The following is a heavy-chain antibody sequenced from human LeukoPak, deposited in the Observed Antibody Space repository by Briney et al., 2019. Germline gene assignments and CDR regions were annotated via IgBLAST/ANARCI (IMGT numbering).Heavy chain of an antibody. V-gene: IGHV3-23*01. J-gene: IGHJ4*02. CDR2: ISGSGGST. D-gene: IGHD2-15*01. Sequence: GGSLRLSCAASGFTFSSYAMSWVRQAPGKGLEWVSAISGSGGSTYYADSVKGRFTISRDNSKNTLHLQMNSLRAEDTAVYYCAKDDCSGGSCYSGENWGQGTLVTVSS. CDR3: AKDDCSGGSCYSGEN. CDR1: GFTFSSYA.